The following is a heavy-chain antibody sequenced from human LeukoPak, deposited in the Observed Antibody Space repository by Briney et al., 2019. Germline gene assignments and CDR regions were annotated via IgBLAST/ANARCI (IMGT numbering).Heavy chain of an antibody. Sequence: GGSLRLSCAASGFTFSSYAMHGVRQAPGKGREWVAVISYDGSNKYYADSVKGRFTISRDNSKNTLYLQMNSLRAEDTAVYYCAREEYYYDSSGYPFPPGFFDYWGQGTLVTVSS. CDR3: AREEYYYDSSGYPFPPGFFDY. J-gene: IGHJ4*02. CDR2: ISYDGSNK. D-gene: IGHD3-22*01. V-gene: IGHV3-30-3*01. CDR1: GFTFSSYA.